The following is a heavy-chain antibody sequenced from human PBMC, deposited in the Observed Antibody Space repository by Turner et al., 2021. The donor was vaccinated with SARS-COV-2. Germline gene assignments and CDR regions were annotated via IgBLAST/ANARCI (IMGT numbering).Heavy chain of an antibody. V-gene: IGHV4-39*01. Sequence: QLQLQESGPGLAKPSETLSLTCTVSGGSISSSRYYWGWIRQPPGKGLEWIGRIYYSGSTYYNPSLKSRVTISVDTSKNQFSLKLSSVTAADTAVYYCARSNYDFWSGYYTFYFDYWGQGTLVTVSS. J-gene: IGHJ4*02. D-gene: IGHD3-3*01. CDR3: ARSNYDFWSGYYTFYFDY. CDR2: IYYSGST. CDR1: GGSISSSRYY.